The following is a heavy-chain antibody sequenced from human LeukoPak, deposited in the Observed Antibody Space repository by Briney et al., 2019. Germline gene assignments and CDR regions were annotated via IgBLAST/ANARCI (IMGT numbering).Heavy chain of an antibody. J-gene: IGHJ4*02. V-gene: IGHV3-48*01. CDR1: GFNFSVYS. Sequence: GGSLRLSCAASGFNFSVYSMSWVRQAPGKGLEWVSYISTSGSPVDYADSVKGRFTVSRDNGKNSLYLQMNGLRAEDTAVYYCARLKGYLDWLPLDYWGQGTRVTVSS. D-gene: IGHD3-9*01. CDR2: ISTSGSPV. CDR3: ARLKGYLDWLPLDY.